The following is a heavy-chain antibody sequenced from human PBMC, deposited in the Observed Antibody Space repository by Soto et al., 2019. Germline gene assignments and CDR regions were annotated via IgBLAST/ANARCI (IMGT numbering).Heavy chain of an antibody. J-gene: IGHJ4*02. CDR1: GGSISSTNW. CDR2: IYHSGST. CDR3: ARDFGYGGYGDY. V-gene: IGHV4-4*02. Sequence: QVQLQESGPGLVKPSGTLSLTCAVSGGSISSTNWWSWVRQPPGKGLEWIGEIYHSGSTNYNPSHRSRGTISVDKSKNQFSLKLSSVTAADTAVYYCARDFGYGGYGDYWGQGTLVTVSS. D-gene: IGHD5-12*01.